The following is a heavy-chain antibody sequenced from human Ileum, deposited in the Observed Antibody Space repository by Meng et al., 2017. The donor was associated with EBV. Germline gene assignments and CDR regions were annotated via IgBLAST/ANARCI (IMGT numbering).Heavy chain of an antibody. CDR3: ARVNYDGSGYYYFLDY. D-gene: IGHD3-22*01. Sequence: QVQLQQWGAXLLKSXXXLSLTCAXYGGSFSGYYWSWIRQPPGKGLEWIGEINHSGTTNYNPSLKSRVTISVDTSNNQFSLNLFSVTAADTALYYCARVNYDGSGYYYFLDYWSQGTLVTVSS. J-gene: IGHJ4*02. CDR2: INHSGTT. CDR1: GGSFSGYY. V-gene: IGHV4-34*01.